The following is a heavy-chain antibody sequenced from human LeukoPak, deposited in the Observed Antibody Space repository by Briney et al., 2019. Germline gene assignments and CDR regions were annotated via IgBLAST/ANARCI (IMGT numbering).Heavy chain of an antibody. D-gene: IGHD4-23*01. CDR3: ARRSDYGGNGNYFDY. CDR1: GFTFSIYG. CDR2: ISSRDSDT. Sequence: GGSLRLSCAASGFTFSIYGMSWVRQAPGKGLESVSTISSRDSDTYYAASVEGRFVISRDNSRNTLYLQMNSLRAEDTAVYYCARRSDYGGNGNYFDYWGQGTPVTVSS. V-gene: IGHV3-23*01. J-gene: IGHJ4*02.